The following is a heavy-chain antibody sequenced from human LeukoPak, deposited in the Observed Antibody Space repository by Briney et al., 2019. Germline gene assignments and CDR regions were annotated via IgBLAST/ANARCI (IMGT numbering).Heavy chain of an antibody. V-gene: IGHV1-69*13. CDR2: IIPIFGTA. J-gene: IGHJ4*02. Sequence: SVKVSCKASGGTFSSYAISWVRQAPGQGLEWMGGIIPIFGTANYAQKFQGRVTITADESTSTAYMELSSLGSEDTAVYYCARGRITIFGVVLYYFDYWGQGTLVTVSS. D-gene: IGHD3-3*01. CDR1: GGTFSSYA. CDR3: ARGRITIFGVVLYYFDY.